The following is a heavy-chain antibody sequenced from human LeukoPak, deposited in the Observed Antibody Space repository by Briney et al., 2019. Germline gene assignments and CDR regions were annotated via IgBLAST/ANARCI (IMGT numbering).Heavy chain of an antibody. D-gene: IGHD6-19*01. CDR1: GFTFSSYS. V-gene: IGHV3-21*01. Sequence: PGGSLRLSCAASGFTFSSYSMNWVRQAPGKGLGWVSSISSSSSYIYYADSVKGRFTISRDNAKNSLYLQMNSLRAEDTAVYYCARDISSGWYQRSDEFDYWGQGTLVTVSS. CDR2: ISSSSSYI. CDR3: ARDISSGWYQRSDEFDY. J-gene: IGHJ4*02.